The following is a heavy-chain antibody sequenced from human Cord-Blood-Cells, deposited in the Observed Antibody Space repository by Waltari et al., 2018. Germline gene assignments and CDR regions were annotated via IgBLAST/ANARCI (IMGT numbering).Heavy chain of an antibody. J-gene: IGHJ3*02. CDR2: INSDGSST. CDR1: GFTFSSYW. D-gene: IGHD7-27*01. CDR3: ARDLAGDKGDAFDI. Sequence: VQLVESGGGLVQPGGSLRISCAASGFTFSSYWMHCVRQAPGKGLVWVSRINSDGSSTSYADSVKGRFTISRDNAKNTLYLQMNSLRAEDTAVYYCARDLAGDKGDAFDIWGQGTMVTVSS. V-gene: IGHV3-74*01.